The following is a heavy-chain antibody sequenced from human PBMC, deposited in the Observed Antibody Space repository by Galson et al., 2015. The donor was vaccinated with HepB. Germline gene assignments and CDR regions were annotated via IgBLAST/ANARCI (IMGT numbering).Heavy chain of an antibody. V-gene: IGHV3-23*01. D-gene: IGHD1-7*01. CDR3: AKDGTGTRGYYYYYMDV. CDR2: ISGSGGST. Sequence: SLRLSCAASGFTFSSYAMSWVRQAPGKGLEWVSAISGSGGSTYYADSVKGRFTISRDNSKNTLYLQMNSLRAEDTAVYYCAKDGTGTRGYYYYYMDVWGKGTTVTVSS. J-gene: IGHJ6*03. CDR1: GFTFSSYA.